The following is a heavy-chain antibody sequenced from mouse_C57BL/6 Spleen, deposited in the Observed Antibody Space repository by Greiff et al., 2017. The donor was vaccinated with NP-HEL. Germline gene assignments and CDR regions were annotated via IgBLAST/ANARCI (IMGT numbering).Heavy chain of an antibody. J-gene: IGHJ4*01. V-gene: IGHV1-82*01. CDR1: GYAFSSSW. D-gene: IGHD2-1*01. CDR2: IYPGDGDT. Sequence: VQLQQSGPELVKPGASVKISCKASGYAFSSSWMNWVKQRPGKGLEWIGRIYPGDGDTNYNGKFKGKATLTADKSSSTAYMQLSSLTSEDSAVYFCARLGNPLYAMDYWGQGTSVTVSS. CDR3: ARLGNPLYAMDY.